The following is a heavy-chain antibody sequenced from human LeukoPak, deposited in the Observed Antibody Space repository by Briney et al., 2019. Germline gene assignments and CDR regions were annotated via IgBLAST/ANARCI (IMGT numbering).Heavy chain of an antibody. J-gene: IGHJ4*02. CDR3: TRDRRDGYNYVDV. D-gene: IGHD5-24*01. Sequence: PSETLSLTCTVSGGSINNSYWSWIRQPPGKGLEWIGYISYSGSTDYNPSLKSRVTMSVDTSKNQFSLKLKSVTPADTAIYYCTRDRRDGYNYVDVWGQGTLVTVSS. CDR1: GGSINNSY. V-gene: IGHV4-59*01. CDR2: ISYSGST.